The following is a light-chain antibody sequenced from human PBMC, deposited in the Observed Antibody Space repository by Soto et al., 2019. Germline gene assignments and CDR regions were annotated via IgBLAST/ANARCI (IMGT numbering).Light chain of an antibody. J-gene: IGKJ3*01. CDR2: GAS. CDR1: QSVSSSY. V-gene: IGKV3-20*01. CDR3: QQYGSSPT. Sequence: VLAQSPGTLSLSPGERATLSCRASQSVSSSYLAWYQQKPGQAPRLLIYGASSRATGIPDRFSGSGSGTDFTLTISRLEPEDFAVYYCQQYGSSPTFGPGTKVDSK.